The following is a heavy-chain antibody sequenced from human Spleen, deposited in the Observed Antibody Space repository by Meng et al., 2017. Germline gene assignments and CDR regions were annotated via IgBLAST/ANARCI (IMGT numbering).Heavy chain of an antibody. Sequence: SETLSLTCAVYGGSFSPYYWSWIRQAPGKGLEWIGDSGSTHYNPSLKSRVTISVDTSKNQFSLKLTSVTAADTAVYYCARAQSGSYYRSRFDPWGQGTVVTVSS. CDR1: GGSFSPYY. V-gene: IGHV4-34*01. CDR3: ARAQSGSYYRSRFDP. D-gene: IGHD1-26*01. CDR2: SGST. J-gene: IGHJ5*02.